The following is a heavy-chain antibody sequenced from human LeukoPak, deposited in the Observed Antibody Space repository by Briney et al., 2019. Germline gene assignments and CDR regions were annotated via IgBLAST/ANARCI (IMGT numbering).Heavy chain of an antibody. CDR1: GGTFSSYA. CDR2: IIPIFGTA. V-gene: IGHV1-69*05. CDR3: ARDNGDYVDSAFDY. J-gene: IGHJ4*02. Sequence: WSSVKVSCKASGGTFSSYAISWVRQAPGQGLEWMGRIIPIFGTANYAQKFQGRVTITTDESTSTACMELSSLRSEDTAVYYCARDNGDYVDSAFDYWGQGTLVTVSS. D-gene: IGHD4-17*01.